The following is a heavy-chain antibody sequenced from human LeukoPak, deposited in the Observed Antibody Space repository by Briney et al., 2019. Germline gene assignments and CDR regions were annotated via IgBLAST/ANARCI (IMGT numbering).Heavy chain of an antibody. Sequence: SETLSLTCTVSGYSISSGYYWGWIRQPPGKGLESIGTIYYSGSTYYNPSLKSRVTISVDTSKNQFSLRLSSVTAADTAVYYCARQRSSGWYFNYFDSWGQGTLVTVSS. D-gene: IGHD6-19*01. CDR1: GYSISSGYY. CDR2: IYYSGST. J-gene: IGHJ4*02. CDR3: ARQRSSGWYFNYFDS. V-gene: IGHV4-38-2*02.